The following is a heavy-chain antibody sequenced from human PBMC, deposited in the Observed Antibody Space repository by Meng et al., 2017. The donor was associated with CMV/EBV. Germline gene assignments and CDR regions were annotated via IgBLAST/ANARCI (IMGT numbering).Heavy chain of an antibody. D-gene: IGHD1-14*01. CDR3: ATLTTGVPWFDP. Sequence: GESLKISCAASGFNSSTYWMGWVHQAPGKRPEWVANINQDGRQKYHVGSLQGRFTISRDNPKNSLYLQMDRLTADDTAVYYCATLTTGVPWFDPWGQGTLVTVSS. J-gene: IGHJ5*02. CDR2: INQDGRQK. CDR1: GFNSSTYW. V-gene: IGHV3-7*01.